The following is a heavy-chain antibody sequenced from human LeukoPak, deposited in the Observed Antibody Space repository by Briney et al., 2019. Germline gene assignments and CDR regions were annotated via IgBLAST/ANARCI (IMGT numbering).Heavy chain of an antibody. CDR3: AKGSGSSSWFAFDS. Sequence: GGSLRLSCAASGFAFDDYAMNWVRQAPGKALEWVSGISYNTGKLTYAGSVKGRFTISRDNAKNSLYLQMNSLRPEDTAVYYCAKGSGSSSWFAFDSWAQGTLVIVSS. D-gene: IGHD6-13*01. CDR2: ISYNTGKL. J-gene: IGHJ4*02. CDR1: GFAFDDYA. V-gene: IGHV3-9*01.